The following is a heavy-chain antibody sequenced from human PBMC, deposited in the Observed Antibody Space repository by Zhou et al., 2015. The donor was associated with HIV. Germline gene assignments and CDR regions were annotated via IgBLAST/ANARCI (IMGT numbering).Heavy chain of an antibody. D-gene: IGHD3-22*01. CDR2: IIPMFGTT. J-gene: IGHJ4*02. CDR1: GDTFNNFG. Sequence: QVQLVQSGAEMKKPGSSVKVSCKASGDTFNNFGISWVRQAPGQGLEWMGGIIPMFGTTNYTGNFQGRLTIAADKSTTTVYMQLLRLTFEDTAIIYCARSFYDRDGYYPDFWGQGTLVTVSS. CDR3: ARSFYDRDGYYPDF. V-gene: IGHV1-69*06.